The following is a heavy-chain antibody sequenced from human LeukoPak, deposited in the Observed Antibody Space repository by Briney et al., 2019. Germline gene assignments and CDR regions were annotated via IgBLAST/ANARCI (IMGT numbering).Heavy chain of an antibody. CDR3: AKDEYSSSWHGWYFDL. D-gene: IGHD6-13*01. CDR2: ISGSGGST. Sequence: GGSLRLSCAASGFTFSSYAMSWVRQAPGKGLEWVSAISGSGGSTYYADSVKGRFTISRDNSKNTLYLQMNSLRAEDTAVYYCAKDEYSSSWHGWYFDLWGRGTLVTVSS. CDR1: GFTFSSYA. J-gene: IGHJ2*01. V-gene: IGHV3-23*01.